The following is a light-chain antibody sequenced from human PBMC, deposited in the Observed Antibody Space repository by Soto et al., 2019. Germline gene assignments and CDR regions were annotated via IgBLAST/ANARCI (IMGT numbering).Light chain of an antibody. CDR1: EDIDTS. J-gene: IGKJ1*01. CDR3: QHYDTFSWT. V-gene: IGKV1-5*01. Sequence: DIQMTQSPSTLSVSLGDRITITCRASEDIDTSLAWFQQRPGKAPKVLIAGASGLMNGVPSTFSGSGSGTEFALTISSVQPDDFATYFCQHYDTFSWTVGQGTQVEMK. CDR2: GAS.